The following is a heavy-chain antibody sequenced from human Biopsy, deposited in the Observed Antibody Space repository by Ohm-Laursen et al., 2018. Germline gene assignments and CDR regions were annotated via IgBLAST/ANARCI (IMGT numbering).Heavy chain of an antibody. J-gene: IGHJ6*02. D-gene: IGHD3-10*01. CDR3: AKVRKGFGESGSQYNSDMDV. Sequence: SLRLSCAASGFNFNHYAMQWVRQVPGKGLEWASSISWSNDNIHYADSVKGRFTTSRDNAKNSLYLQMNSLRAEDTAFYYCAKVRKGFGESGSQYNSDMDVWGQGTTVTVSS. CDR2: ISWSNDNI. CDR1: GFNFNHYA. V-gene: IGHV3-9*01.